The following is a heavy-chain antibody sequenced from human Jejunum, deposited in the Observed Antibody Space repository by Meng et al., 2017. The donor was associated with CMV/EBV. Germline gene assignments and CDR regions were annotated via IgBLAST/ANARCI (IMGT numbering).Heavy chain of an antibody. CDR1: FDGYG. V-gene: IGHV3-20*03. Sequence: FDGYGMTWVRQAPGKGLEWVSGINWNGGSTGYADSVKGRFTISRDNAKNSLYLQMNSLRAEDTALYYCARDRVRGVIIALYGMDVWGQGTKVTVSS. CDR2: INWNGGST. J-gene: IGHJ6*02. CDR3: ARDRVRGVIIALYGMDV. D-gene: IGHD3-10*01.